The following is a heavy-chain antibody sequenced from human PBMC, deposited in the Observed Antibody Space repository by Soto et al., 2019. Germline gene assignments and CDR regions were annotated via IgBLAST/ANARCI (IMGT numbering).Heavy chain of an antibody. V-gene: IGHV1-69*13. CDR3: ALGALGPYYYGMDV. CDR1: GGTFSSYA. CDR2: IIPIFGTA. Sequence: SVKVSCKASGGTFSSYAISWVRQAPGQGLEWMGGIIPIFGTANYAQKFQGRVTITADESTSTAYMELSSLRSEDTAVYYCALGALGPYYYGMDVWGQGTTVTVSS. D-gene: IGHD1-26*01. J-gene: IGHJ6*02.